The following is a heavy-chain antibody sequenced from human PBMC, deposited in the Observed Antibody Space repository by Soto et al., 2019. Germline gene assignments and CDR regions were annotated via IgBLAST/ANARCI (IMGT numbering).Heavy chain of an antibody. CDR3: ARAPQIVSMGRPCEY. V-gene: IGHV4-34*01. J-gene: IGHJ4*01. D-gene: IGHD3-16*02. Sequence: AETLSLTCAVYGGSFSGYSWNWIRQPPGKGLEWIGEINHSGRTNYNPSLKSRVTISLDTSKNQFSLRLTSLTAADTAVYFCARAPQIVSMGRPCEYWGQGIMVIVSS. CDR1: GGSFSGYS. CDR2: INHSGRT.